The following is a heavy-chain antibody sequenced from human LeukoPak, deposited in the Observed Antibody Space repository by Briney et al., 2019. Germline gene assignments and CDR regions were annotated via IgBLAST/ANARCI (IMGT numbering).Heavy chain of an antibody. CDR2: IIPMFDTT. J-gene: IGHJ5*02. Sequence: ASVKVSCKASGGTFGSYVINWVRQAPGQGLEWMGGIIPMFDTTYYAQKFQGRVTITADKSTTTAYMEVSSLRSEDTAVYYCARLGEGAVGHPWGQGTLVTVSS. CDR1: GGTFGSYV. CDR3: ARLGEGAVGHP. V-gene: IGHV1-69*06. D-gene: IGHD6-13*01.